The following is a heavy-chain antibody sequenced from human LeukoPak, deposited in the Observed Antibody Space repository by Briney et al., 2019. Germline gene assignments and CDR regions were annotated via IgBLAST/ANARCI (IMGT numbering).Heavy chain of an antibody. V-gene: IGHV3-30-3*02. Sequence: GGSLRLSCAASGFTFSSYVMHWVRQAPGKGLEWVAIISYDGSNEYYADSVKGRFTISRDNTKNTLYLQMNSLRAEDTAVYYCAKTHGSSWSIFDYWGQGTLVTVSS. CDR1: GFTFSSYV. CDR3: AKTHGSSWSIFDY. J-gene: IGHJ4*02. CDR2: ISYDGSNE. D-gene: IGHD6-13*01.